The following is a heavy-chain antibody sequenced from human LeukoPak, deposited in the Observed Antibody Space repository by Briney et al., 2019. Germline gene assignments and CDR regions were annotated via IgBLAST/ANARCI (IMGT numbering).Heavy chain of an antibody. CDR1: GYTFTSYY. V-gene: IGHV1-46*01. CDR3: ARGWIDWNYAGGWFDP. J-gene: IGHJ5*02. CDR2: INPSGGST. Sequence: ASVKVSCKASGYTFTSYYMHWVRQAPGQGLEWMGRINPSGGSTSYAQKFQGRVTMTRDTSTSTVYMELSSLRSEDTAVYYCARGWIDWNYAGGWFDPWGQGTLVTVSS. D-gene: IGHD1-7*01.